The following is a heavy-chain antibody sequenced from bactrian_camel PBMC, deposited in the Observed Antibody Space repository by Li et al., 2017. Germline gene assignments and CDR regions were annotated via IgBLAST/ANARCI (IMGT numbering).Heavy chain of an antibody. CDR2: VGPSNT. J-gene: IGHJ4*01. V-gene: IGHV3S53*01. CDR3: AASSGTVCSMRLSPFHYGY. Sequence: VQLVESGGDSVEPGGSLRVSCVASGDTRGIWCMGWFRQAPGKEREVVAAVGPSNTWYAGSVKGRFTISQDSARNTVYLQMNSLKPEDTAMYYCAASSGTVCSMRLSPFHYGYWGQGTQVTVSS. CDR1: GDTRGIWC. D-gene: IGHD2*01.